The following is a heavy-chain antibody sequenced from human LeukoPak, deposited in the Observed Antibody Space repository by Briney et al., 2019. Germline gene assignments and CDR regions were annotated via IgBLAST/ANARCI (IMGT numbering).Heavy chain of an antibody. CDR3: ATDPVPGNLRVLYGMDV. CDR1: GYTLTELS. Sequence: ASVKVSCKVSGYTLTELSMHWVRQARGKGLEWMGGFDPEDGETIYAQKFQGRVTMTEDTSTDTAYMELSSLRSEDTAVYYCATDPVPGNLRVLYGMDVWGQGSTVTVSS. J-gene: IGHJ6*02. CDR2: FDPEDGET. D-gene: IGHD4-23*01. V-gene: IGHV1-24*01.